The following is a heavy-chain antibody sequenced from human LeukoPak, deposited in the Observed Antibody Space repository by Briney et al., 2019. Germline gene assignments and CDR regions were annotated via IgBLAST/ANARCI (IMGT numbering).Heavy chain of an antibody. D-gene: IGHD1-1*01. CDR1: GYTFTSYG. CDR2: ISAYNGNT. J-gene: IGHJ6*02. V-gene: IGHV1-18*01. Sequence: GASVKVSCKASGYTFTSYGIRWVRQAPGQGLEWMGWISAYNGNTNYAQKLQGRVTMTTDTSTSTAYMELRSLRSDDTAVYYCARVPRYDPHYYGMDVWGQGTTVTVSS. CDR3: ARVPRYDPHYYGMDV.